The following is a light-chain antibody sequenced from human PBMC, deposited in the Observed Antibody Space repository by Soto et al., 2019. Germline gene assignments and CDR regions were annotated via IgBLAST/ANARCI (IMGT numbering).Light chain of an antibody. Sequence: DIQMTQSPSSLCASVGDRVTITCRSSQNINNYLNWYQQRPGKAPKVIIYDASSLQSGVPSRFSGSGSGTDFTLTISSLQPEDSATYYCQQGFSAPPWTFGQGTKVEI. CDR2: DAS. CDR1: QNINNY. V-gene: IGKV1-39*01. J-gene: IGKJ1*01. CDR3: QQGFSAPPWT.